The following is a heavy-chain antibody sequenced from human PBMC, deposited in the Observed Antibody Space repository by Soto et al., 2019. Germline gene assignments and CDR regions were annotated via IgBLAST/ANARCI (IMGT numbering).Heavy chain of an antibody. CDR3: VRIEDDAFDI. Sequence: QVQLQESGPGLVKPSETLSLTCTVSGGSISSYYWSCIRQPPGKGLEWIAYIHYSGTTNSNPSLKSRVAISVDTSKNQFSLKLSSVTAADTAVYYCVRIEDDAFDIWGQGTMVTVSS. CDR2: IHYSGTT. V-gene: IGHV4-59*01. CDR1: GGSISSYY. J-gene: IGHJ3*02.